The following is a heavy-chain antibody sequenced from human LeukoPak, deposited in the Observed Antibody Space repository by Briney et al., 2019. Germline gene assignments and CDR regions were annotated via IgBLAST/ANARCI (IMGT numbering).Heavy chain of an antibody. CDR3: AKDEAATGLNWLDP. Sequence: PGGSLRLSCAASGFTFSSYAMNWVRQAPGKGLEWVSGISGSGSGTFYIDSVKGRFTISRDNSKNTLYLQMNSLRAEDTALYYCAKDEAATGLNWLDPWGQGTLVTVSS. D-gene: IGHD6-13*01. CDR1: GFTFSSYA. V-gene: IGHV3-23*01. CDR2: ISGSGSGT. J-gene: IGHJ5*02.